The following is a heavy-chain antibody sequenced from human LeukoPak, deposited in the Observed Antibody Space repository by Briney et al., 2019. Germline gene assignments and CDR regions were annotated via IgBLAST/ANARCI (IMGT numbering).Heavy chain of an antibody. CDR3: AKDYAVGSIDY. D-gene: IGHD3-16*01. CDR2: ISRSGEST. CDR1: GFTFSSYA. Sequence: GGSLRLSCAASGFTFSSYAMSWVRQAPGKGLEWVSSISRSGESTFYADSVRGRFTISRDNSKNTVALQMESLRAEDTALYYCAKDYAVGSIDYWGQGTLVTVSS. J-gene: IGHJ4*02. V-gene: IGHV3-23*01.